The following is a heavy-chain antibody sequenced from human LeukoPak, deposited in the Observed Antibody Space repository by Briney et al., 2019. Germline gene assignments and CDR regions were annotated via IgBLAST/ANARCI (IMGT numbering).Heavy chain of an antibody. CDR2: IKSKTDGGTT. Sequence: GGSLRLPCAASGFTFSNAWMSWVRQAPGKGLEWVGRIKSKTDGGTTDYAAPVKGRFTISRDDSKNTLYLQMNSLKTEDTAVYYCITFSMIVVVITDWGQGTLVIVSS. J-gene: IGHJ4*02. D-gene: IGHD3-22*01. V-gene: IGHV3-15*01. CDR3: ITFSMIVVVITD. CDR1: GFTFSNAW.